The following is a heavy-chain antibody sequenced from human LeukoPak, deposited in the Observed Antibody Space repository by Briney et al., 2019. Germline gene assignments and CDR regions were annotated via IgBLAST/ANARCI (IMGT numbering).Heavy chain of an antibody. CDR2: IKQDGSEK. D-gene: IGHD6-13*01. J-gene: IGHJ4*02. Sequence: GGSLRLSCAASGFTFSSYWMSWVRQAPGKGLEWVANIKQDGSEKYYVDSVKGRFTISRDNAKNSLYLQMNSLRSEDTAVYYCARGVYSSSWYYRSSYFDYWGQGTLSPSPQ. CDR1: GFTFSSYW. CDR3: ARGVYSSSWYYRSSYFDY. V-gene: IGHV3-7*01.